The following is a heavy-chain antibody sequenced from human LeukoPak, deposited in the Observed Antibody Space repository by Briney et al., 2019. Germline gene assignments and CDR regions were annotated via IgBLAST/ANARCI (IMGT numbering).Heavy chain of an antibody. CDR3: AKDHYRLRTMIVVVSSVDY. D-gene: IGHD3-22*01. CDR2: ISYDGSNK. J-gene: IGHJ4*02. CDR1: GFTFSSYG. V-gene: IGHV3-30*18. Sequence: GGSLRLSCAASGFTFSSYGMHWVRQAPGKGLEWVAVISYDGSNKYYADSVKGRFTISRDNSKNTLYLQMNSLRAEDTAVYYCAKDHYRLRTMIVVVSSVDYWGQGTQVTVSS.